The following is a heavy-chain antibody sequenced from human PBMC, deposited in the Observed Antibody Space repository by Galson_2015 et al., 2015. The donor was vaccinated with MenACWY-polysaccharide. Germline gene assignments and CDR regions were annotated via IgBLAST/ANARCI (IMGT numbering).Heavy chain of an antibody. D-gene: IGHD3-10*01. Sequence: SLRLSCAASGFTFSGHWMSWVRQAPGKGLEWVANINKDGREKNYVDSVKGRFTISRDNAKNSLYLQMNSLRAEDTAVYYCTRRLVRGVIIRDFDSWGQETLVTVSS. J-gene: IGHJ4*02. CDR3: TRRLVRGVIIRDFDS. V-gene: IGHV3-7*01. CDR2: INKDGREK. CDR1: GFTFSGHW.